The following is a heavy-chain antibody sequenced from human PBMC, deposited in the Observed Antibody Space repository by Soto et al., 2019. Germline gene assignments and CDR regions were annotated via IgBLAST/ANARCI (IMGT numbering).Heavy chain of an antibody. CDR2: ISYSGST. D-gene: IGHD6-19*01. Sequence: SETLSLTCTVSGGSISSYYWSWIRQPPGKGLEWFGYISYSGSTNYNPSLKSRFTLSVDTSRNQFSLKLSSVTAADTAVYYCARHQQWLVHDYWGQGTLVTVSS. V-gene: IGHV4-59*08. J-gene: IGHJ4*02. CDR3: ARHQQWLVHDY. CDR1: GGSISSYY.